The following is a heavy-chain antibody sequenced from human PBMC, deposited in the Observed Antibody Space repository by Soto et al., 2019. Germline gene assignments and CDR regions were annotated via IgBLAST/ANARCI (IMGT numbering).Heavy chain of an antibody. Sequence: PGGPLRLSCAASGFTFSSYGMHWVRQAPGKGLEWVAVIWYDGSNKYYADSVKGRFTISRDNSKNTLYLQMNSLRAEDTAVYYCAREGTMVRGVINYYYYGMDVWGQGTTVTVSS. CDR1: GFTFSSYG. CDR2: IWYDGSNK. D-gene: IGHD3-10*01. CDR3: AREGTMVRGVINYYYYGMDV. V-gene: IGHV3-33*01. J-gene: IGHJ6*02.